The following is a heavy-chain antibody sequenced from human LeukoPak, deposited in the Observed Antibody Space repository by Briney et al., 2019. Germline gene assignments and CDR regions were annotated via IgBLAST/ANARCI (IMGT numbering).Heavy chain of an antibody. Sequence: PGRSLRLSCAASGFTFSSYGMHWVRQAPGKGLEWVAVIWYDGSNKYYGDSVKGRFTISRDNSKKTLYLQMNSLRVEDTAVYYCARENANNAAKSLKHWGQGTLVTVS. CDR3: ARENANNAAKSLKH. D-gene: IGHD1/OR15-1a*01. V-gene: IGHV3-33*01. CDR1: GFTFSSYG. CDR2: IWYDGSNK. J-gene: IGHJ1*01.